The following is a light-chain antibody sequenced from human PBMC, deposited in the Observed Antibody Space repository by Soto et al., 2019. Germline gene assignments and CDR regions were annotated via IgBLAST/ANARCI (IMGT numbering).Light chain of an antibody. J-gene: IGKJ4*01. V-gene: IGKV4-1*01. CDR2: WAS. CDR3: QQYYSTPPFT. Sequence: DFVMTQSPDSLAVSLGERATINCKSSQSVFYDSNKKNYFAWYQQKPGQPPRLLFYWASTRESGVPDRFTASGSGTDFTLTISSLQAEDVAVYYCQQYYSTPPFTFGGGTKVEIK. CDR1: QSVFYDSNKKNY.